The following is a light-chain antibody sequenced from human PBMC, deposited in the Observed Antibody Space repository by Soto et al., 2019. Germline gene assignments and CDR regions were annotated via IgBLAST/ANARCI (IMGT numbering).Light chain of an antibody. CDR3: CSYTNSRPL. J-gene: IGLJ2*01. V-gene: IGLV2-14*01. CDR2: DVS. CDR1: SSDVGGYNY. Sequence: QSALTQPASVSGSPGQSITISCIGTSSDVGGYNYVSWYQQHPGKAPKLMIYDVSNRPSGVSNRFSGSKSGNTASLTISGLQAEDEADYYCCSYTNSRPLFGGGTKVTVL.